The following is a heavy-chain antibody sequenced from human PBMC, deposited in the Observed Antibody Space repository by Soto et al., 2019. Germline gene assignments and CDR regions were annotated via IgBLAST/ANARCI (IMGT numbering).Heavy chain of an antibody. CDR1: GFTFSHCG. Sequence: GSLRLSCASSGFTFSHCGFHWARQAPGKGLDWVAFISYTGTQKYYPDSVRGRFTISRDNSKDTLYLDINSLRAEDAAMYFCVRDEGAPRTYYFDHWGQGALVTVSS. V-gene: IGHV3-33*05. J-gene: IGHJ4*02. CDR2: ISYTGTQK. CDR3: VRDEGAPRTYYFDH.